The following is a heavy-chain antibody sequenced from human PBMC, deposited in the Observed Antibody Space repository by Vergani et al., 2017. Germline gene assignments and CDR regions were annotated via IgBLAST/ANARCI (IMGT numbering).Heavy chain of an antibody. CDR3: ARDPFIAIGRNIYVDS. V-gene: IGHV1-18*01. CDR2: ISTYDGDT. CDR1: GYTFTKYA. D-gene: IGHD2-21*01. Sequence: QVQLVQSGGEVKKPGASVKVSCKASGYTFTKYAISWVRQAPGQGLEWMGWISTYDGDTNYAQKFQGRLTMTKDTSTNTAYMELRSLRSDDTAVYFCARDPFIAIGRNIYVDSWGQGTLVTVSS. J-gene: IGHJ4*02.